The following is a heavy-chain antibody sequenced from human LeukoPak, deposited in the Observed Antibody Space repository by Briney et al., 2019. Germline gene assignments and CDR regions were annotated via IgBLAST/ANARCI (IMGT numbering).Heavy chain of an antibody. Sequence: NPSETLSLTCAVSGGSISSSNWWSWVRQPPGKGLEWIGEIYHSGSTYYNPSLKSRVTISVDRSKNQFSLKLSSVTAADTAVYYCARGTYYYDSSGYYFDYWGQGTLVTVSS. D-gene: IGHD3-22*01. J-gene: IGHJ4*02. CDR2: IYHSGST. V-gene: IGHV4-4*02. CDR1: GGSISSSNW. CDR3: ARGTYYYDSSGYYFDY.